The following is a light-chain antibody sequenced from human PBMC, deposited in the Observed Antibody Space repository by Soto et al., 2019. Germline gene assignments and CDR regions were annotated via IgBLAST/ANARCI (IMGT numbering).Light chain of an antibody. Sequence: EIVLTQSPDTLYVSPGERATLSCRASQSLSSNVAWYQQRPRQAPRLLIYATSSRASDVPARFSGSGSGTEFTLTIASLQSEDFAIYYCQQYNHWHRMLSVGGGTKVDIK. CDR3: QQYNHWHRMLS. V-gene: IGKV3-15*01. CDR1: QSLSSN. J-gene: IGKJ4*01. CDR2: ATS.